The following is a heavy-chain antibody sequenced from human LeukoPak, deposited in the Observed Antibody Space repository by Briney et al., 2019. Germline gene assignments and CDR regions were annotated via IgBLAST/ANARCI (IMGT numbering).Heavy chain of an antibody. Sequence: GGSLRLSCAASGFTFSSYSMNWVRQAPGKGLEWVSSISSSSSYIYYADSVKGRFTISRDNAKNSLYLQMNSLRAEDTAVYYCARMEWELLGYYYYGMDVWGQGTTVTVSS. CDR2: ISSSSSYI. D-gene: IGHD1-26*01. V-gene: IGHV3-21*01. CDR3: ARMEWELLGYYYYGMDV. CDR1: GFTFSSYS. J-gene: IGHJ6*02.